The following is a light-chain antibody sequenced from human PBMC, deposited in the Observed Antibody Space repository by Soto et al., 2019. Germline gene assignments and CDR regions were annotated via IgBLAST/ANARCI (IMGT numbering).Light chain of an antibody. CDR3: QKYGSSPWT. CDR2: GAS. CDR1: QSVSSN. V-gene: IGKV3-15*01. J-gene: IGKJ1*01. Sequence: EIVMTQSPATLSVSPGERATLSCRASQSVSSNLAWYQQKPGQAPRLLIYGASTRATGIPARFSGSGSGTEFTLTISSLQSEDFEVYYCQKYGSSPWTFRRATKV.